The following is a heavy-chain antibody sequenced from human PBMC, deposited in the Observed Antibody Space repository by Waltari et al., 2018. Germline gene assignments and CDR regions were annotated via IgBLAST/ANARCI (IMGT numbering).Heavy chain of an antibody. D-gene: IGHD3-10*01. J-gene: IGHJ4*02. V-gene: IGHV3-74*01. CDR1: GFTFSHSW. CDR2: MSMDGCLV. CDR3: VTTGVAGFY. Sequence: EVQLVESGGGLVQPGGSLRLSCAAYGFTFSHSWMYWVGQSPGKGLVWLARMSMDGCLVNYADTVKGRFTTSRDNAKSTLFLQMNSLRVDDTALYYGVTTGVAGFYWGQGTRVTVSS.